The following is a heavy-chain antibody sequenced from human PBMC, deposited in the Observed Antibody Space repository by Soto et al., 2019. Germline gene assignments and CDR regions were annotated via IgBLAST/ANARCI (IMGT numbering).Heavy chain of an antibody. Sequence: VKLSCKPSGFTFSNYGINWVRQAPGQGLEWLVWISAYNANTNYAQRLQGRVTLTTDTSTSTGYMELRSLTSDDTAVYYCARGGSASDFDRWGQGTLVTVSS. V-gene: IGHV1-18*01. CDR3: ARGGSASDFDR. CDR1: GFTFSNYG. D-gene: IGHD6-6*01. J-gene: IGHJ4*02. CDR2: ISAYNANT.